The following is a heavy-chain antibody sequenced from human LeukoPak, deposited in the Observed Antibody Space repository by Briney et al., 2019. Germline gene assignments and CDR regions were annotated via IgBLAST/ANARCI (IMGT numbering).Heavy chain of an antibody. CDR3: ARDDSSARANY. D-gene: IGHD3-22*01. J-gene: IGHJ4*02. CDR1: GLTFGNYA. CDR2: ISGNGGDT. Sequence: PGGSLRLSCAASGLTFGNYAMTWVRQTPAKGLEWVSTISGNGGDTYYADSVKGRFTISRDNAKNTLYLQLNSLRAEDTAVYYCARDDSSARANYWGQGTLVTVSS. V-gene: IGHV3-23*01.